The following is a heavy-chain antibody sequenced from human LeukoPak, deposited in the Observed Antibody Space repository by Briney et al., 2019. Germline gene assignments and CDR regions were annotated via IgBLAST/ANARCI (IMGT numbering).Heavy chain of an antibody. Sequence: PGGSLRLSCAASGFTFSSYAMSWVRQAPGKGLEWVSAISGSGGSTYYADSVKGRFTISRDNSKNTLYLQMNSLRAEDTAVYYCAGRWLAVADTGFPFDYWGQGTLVTVSS. D-gene: IGHD6-19*01. V-gene: IGHV3-23*01. CDR1: GFTFSSYA. CDR3: AGRWLAVADTGFPFDY. J-gene: IGHJ4*02. CDR2: ISGSGGST.